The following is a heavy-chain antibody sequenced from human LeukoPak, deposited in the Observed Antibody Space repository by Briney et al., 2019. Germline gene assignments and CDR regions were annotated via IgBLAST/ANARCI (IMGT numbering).Heavy chain of an antibody. CDR2: IYYSGST. CDR1: GDSISSYY. CDR3: ARDPTLGGNPDY. D-gene: IGHD4-23*01. Sequence: SETLSLTCTVSGDSISSYYWSWIRQPPGKGLEWIGYIYYSGSTNYNPSLKSRVTISVDTSKNQFSLKLSSVTAADTAVYYCARDPTLGGNPDYWGQGTLVTVSS. V-gene: IGHV4-59*01. J-gene: IGHJ4*02.